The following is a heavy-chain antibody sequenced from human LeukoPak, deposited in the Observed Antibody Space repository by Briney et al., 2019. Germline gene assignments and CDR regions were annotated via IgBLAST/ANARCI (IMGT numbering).Heavy chain of an antibody. CDR3: ARALRYSTDFDY. CDR1: GGTFSSYA. V-gene: IGHV1-69*13. D-gene: IGHD4-11*01. J-gene: IGHJ4*02. CDR2: ITPIFGTA. Sequence: SVKVSCKASGGTFSSYAISWVRQAPGQGLEWMGGITPIFGTANYAQKFQGRVTITADESTSTAYMELSSLRSEDTAVYYCARALRYSTDFDYWGQGTLVTVSS.